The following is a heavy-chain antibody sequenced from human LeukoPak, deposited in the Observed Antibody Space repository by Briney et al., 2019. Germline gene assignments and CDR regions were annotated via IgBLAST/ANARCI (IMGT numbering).Heavy chain of an antibody. D-gene: IGHD3-22*01. Sequence: TGGSLRLSCAASGFTFSSYAMHWVRQAPGKGLEYVSAISSSGGSTYYAISVKGRFTISRDNSKNTLFLQMGSLRVEDMAIYYCARRDDDSGAYDYWGQGTLVTVSS. CDR2: ISSSGGST. CDR3: ARRDDDSGAYDY. V-gene: IGHV3-64*01. J-gene: IGHJ4*02. CDR1: GFTFSSYA.